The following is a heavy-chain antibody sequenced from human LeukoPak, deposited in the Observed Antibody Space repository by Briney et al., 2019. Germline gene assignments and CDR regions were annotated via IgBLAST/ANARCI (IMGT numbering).Heavy chain of an antibody. D-gene: IGHD4-17*01. CDR1: GYSFTSYW. CDR3: ARSYGVRYYYYYGMDV. Sequence: GESLKISCKGSGYSFTSYWIGWVRQMPGKGLEWMGIIYPGDSDTRHSPSFQGQVTISADKSISTAYLQWSSLKASDTAMYYCARSYGVRYYYYYGMDVWGQGTTVTVSS. V-gene: IGHV5-51*01. J-gene: IGHJ6*02. CDR2: IYPGDSDT.